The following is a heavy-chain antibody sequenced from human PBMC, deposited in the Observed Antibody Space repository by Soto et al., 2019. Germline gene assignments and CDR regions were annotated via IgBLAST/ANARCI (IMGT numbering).Heavy chain of an antibody. V-gene: IGHV5-51*01. CDR1: GYSFTSYW. D-gene: IGHD3-22*01. CDR2: IYPGDSDT. Sequence: GESLKISCKGSGYSFTSYWIGWVRQMPGKGLEWMGIIYPGDSDTRYSPSFQGQVTISADKSISTAYLQWSSLKASDTAMYYCARRAGGYYGSSGYTTNGYGMDVWGQGTTVTVSS. CDR3: ARRAGGYYGSSGYTTNGYGMDV. J-gene: IGHJ6*02.